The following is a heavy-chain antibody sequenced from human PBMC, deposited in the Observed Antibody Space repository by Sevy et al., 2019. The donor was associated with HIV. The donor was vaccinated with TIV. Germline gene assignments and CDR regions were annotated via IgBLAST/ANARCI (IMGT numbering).Heavy chain of an antibody. CDR1: GFTLSGED. CDR2: IGVVGDT. D-gene: IGHD2-2*01. V-gene: IGHV3-13*01. CDR3: TREVPPGYSTSWFKHFDT. Sequence: GGSLRLSCAASGFTLSGEDMHWVRQPTENGLEWVSGIGVVGDTSYAASVKGRLTISRENAESTFYLQMESLRPGDMAVYDCTREVPPGYSTSWFKHFDTWGQGTLVTVSS. J-gene: IGHJ4*02.